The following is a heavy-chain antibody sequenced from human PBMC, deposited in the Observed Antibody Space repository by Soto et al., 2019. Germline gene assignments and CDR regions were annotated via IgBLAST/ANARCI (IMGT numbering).Heavy chain of an antibody. CDR1: GFTFSTYS. Sequence: EVQLVESGGGLVQPGGSLRVSCAASGFTFSTYSMNWVRQAPGKGLEWVSYMSSRSLTIYYTDSVKGRFTISRDNAKNSLYLQMNSLRDEDRAVYYCAGGGSSSDNGMDVWGQGTTVTVSS. J-gene: IGHJ6*02. V-gene: IGHV3-48*02. CDR3: AGGGSSSDNGMDV. CDR2: MSSRSLTI. D-gene: IGHD6-6*01.